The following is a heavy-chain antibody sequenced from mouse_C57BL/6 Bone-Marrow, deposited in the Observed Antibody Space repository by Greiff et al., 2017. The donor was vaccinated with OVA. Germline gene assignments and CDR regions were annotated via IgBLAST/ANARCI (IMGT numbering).Heavy chain of an antibody. J-gene: IGHJ3*01. CDR2: IDPSDSYT. Sequence: KESCKASGYTFTSYWMHWVKQRPGQGLEWIGEIDPSDSYTNYNQKFKGKSTLTVDKSSSTAYMQLSSLTSEDSAVYYCARRGQLAWFAYWGQGTLVTVSA. V-gene: IGHV1-69*01. CDR1: GYTFTSYW. D-gene: IGHD3-2*01. CDR3: ARRGQLAWFAY.